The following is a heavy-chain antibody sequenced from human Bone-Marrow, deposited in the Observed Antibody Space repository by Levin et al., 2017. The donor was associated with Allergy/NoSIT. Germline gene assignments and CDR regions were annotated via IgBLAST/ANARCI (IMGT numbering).Heavy chain of an antibody. J-gene: IGHJ6*02. CDR2: MNPNSGNT. CDR3: SIGSGSYFYYYYGMDV. Sequence: ASVKVSCKASGYTFTSYDINWVRQATGQGLEWMGWMNPNSGNTGYAQKFQGRVTMTRNTSISTAYMELSSLRSEDTAVYYCSIGSGSYFYYYYGMDVWGQGTTVTVSS. V-gene: IGHV1-8*01. CDR1: GYTFTSYD. D-gene: IGHD3-10*01.